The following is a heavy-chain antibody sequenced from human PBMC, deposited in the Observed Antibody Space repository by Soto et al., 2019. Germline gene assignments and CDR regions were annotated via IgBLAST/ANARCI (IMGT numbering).Heavy chain of an antibody. D-gene: IGHD6-6*01. CDR3: ARLKWGGKYSSSDQTPGYYFDY. J-gene: IGHJ4*02. CDR1: RRLIRRSS. V-gene: IGHV4-59*01. CDR2: IFYRGST. Sequence: WETLYLTCTVSRRLIRRSSCGCIRQSQGQGLEWIGFIFYRGSTNYTPSLKSRVTISVDTSKNQFSLKLSSVTAADTAVYYCARLKWGGKYSSSDQTPGYYFDYWGQGTLVTVS.